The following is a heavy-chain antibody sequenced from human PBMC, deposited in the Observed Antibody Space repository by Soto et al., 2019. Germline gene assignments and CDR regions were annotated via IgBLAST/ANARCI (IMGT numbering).Heavy chain of an antibody. Sequence: SETLSLTCTVSGGSISSSSYYWGWIRQPPGKGLEWIGSIYYSGSTYYNPSLKSRVTISVDTSKNQFSLKLSSVTAADTAVYYCARAQRDYDYVWGSYRPNWFDPWGQGTLVTVS. D-gene: IGHD3-16*02. CDR2: IYYSGST. CDR1: GGSISSSSYY. V-gene: IGHV4-39*07. J-gene: IGHJ5*02. CDR3: ARAQRDYDYVWGSYRPNWFDP.